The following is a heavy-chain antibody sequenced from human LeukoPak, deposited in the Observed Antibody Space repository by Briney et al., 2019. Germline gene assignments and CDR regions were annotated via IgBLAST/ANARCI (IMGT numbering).Heavy chain of an antibody. CDR3: ARWVVGATTGNYFDY. Sequence: PGRSLRLSCAASGFTFSSYAMHWVRQAPGKGLEWVAVISYDGSNKYYADSVKGRFTISRDNSKNTLYLQMNSLRAEDTAVYYCARWVVGATTGNYFDYWGQGTLVTVSS. J-gene: IGHJ4*02. CDR1: GFTFSSYA. CDR2: ISYDGSNK. V-gene: IGHV3-30-3*01. D-gene: IGHD1-26*01.